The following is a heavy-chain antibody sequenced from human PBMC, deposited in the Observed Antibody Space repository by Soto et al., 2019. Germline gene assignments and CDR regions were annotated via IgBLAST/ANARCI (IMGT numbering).Heavy chain of an antibody. CDR2: ISGSGGST. CDR3: AKDMGRFWGPSPGEFDP. V-gene: IGHV3-23*01. CDR1: GFTFSSYA. Sequence: SGGSLRLSCAASGFTFSSYAMSWVRQAPGKGLEWVSAISGSGGSTYYADSVKGRFTISRDNSKNTLYLQMNSLRAEDTAVYYCAKDMGRFWGPSPGEFDPWGQGTLVTVSS. D-gene: IGHD3-16*01. J-gene: IGHJ5*02.